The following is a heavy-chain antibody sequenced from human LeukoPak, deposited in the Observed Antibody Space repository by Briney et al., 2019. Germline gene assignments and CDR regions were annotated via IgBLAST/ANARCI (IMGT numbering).Heavy chain of an antibody. Sequence: PSETLSLTCAVYGGSFSGYYWSWIRQPPGKGLEWIGEINHSGSTSYNPSLKSRVTISVDASKNQFSLKLSSVTAADTAVYYCARGRSSDGHWGQGTLVTVSS. CDR1: GGSFSGYY. CDR2: INHSGST. CDR3: ARGRSSDGH. D-gene: IGHD6-19*01. J-gene: IGHJ4*02. V-gene: IGHV4-34*01.